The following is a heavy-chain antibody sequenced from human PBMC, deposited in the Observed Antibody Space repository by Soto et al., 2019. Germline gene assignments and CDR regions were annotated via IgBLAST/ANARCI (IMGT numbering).Heavy chain of an antibody. D-gene: IGHD6-13*01. J-gene: IGHJ4*02. CDR1: GFIFSDYA. V-gene: IGHV3-30*09. CDR2: ISYGGDNK. CDR3: AKARHSTSWYGLEADF. Sequence: QVQLVVSGGGLVKPGGSLRISCAASGFIFSDYAMHWVRQAPGKGLEWVAVISYGGDNKYYADSVRGRFAISRDNLKNTLDLQMNSLNPEDTALYHCAKARHSTSWYGLEADFWGQGTLVTVSS.